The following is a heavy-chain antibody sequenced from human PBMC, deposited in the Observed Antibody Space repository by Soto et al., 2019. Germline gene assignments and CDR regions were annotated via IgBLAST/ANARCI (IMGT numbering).Heavy chain of an antibody. CDR2: VYYSGSS. J-gene: IGHJ4*02. D-gene: IGHD3-9*01. Sequence: SDTLSHTCPVSDVSIGGRYWGWIRHPPGKGLEWIGYVYYSGSSTSNPSLKSRVTMSADTSKNQLSLKVRSVTAADTAVYYCARVGERWQYFDWFYYFDSWGQGALVTVSS. V-gene: IGHV4-59*11. CDR3: ARVGERWQYFDWFYYFDS. CDR1: DVSIGGRY.